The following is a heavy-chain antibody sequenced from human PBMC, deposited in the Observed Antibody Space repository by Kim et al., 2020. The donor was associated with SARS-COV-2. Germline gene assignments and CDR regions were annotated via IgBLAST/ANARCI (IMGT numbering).Heavy chain of an antibody. Sequence: GGSLRLSCTASGFTFGDYAMSWVRQAPGKGLEWVGFIRSKAYGGTTEYAASVKGRFTISRDDSKSIAYLQMNSLKTEDTAVYYCTRVLVFRGGWFDPWGQGTRVPVSS. V-gene: IGHV3-49*04. J-gene: IGHJ5*02. D-gene: IGHD2-21*01. CDR3: TRVLVFRGGWFDP. CDR2: IRSKAYGGTT. CDR1: GFTFGDYA.